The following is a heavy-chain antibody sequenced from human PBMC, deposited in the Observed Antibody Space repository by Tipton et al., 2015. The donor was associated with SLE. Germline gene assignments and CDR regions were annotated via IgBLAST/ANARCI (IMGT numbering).Heavy chain of an antibody. Sequence: SLRLSCAASGFTFSSYAMHWVRQAPGKGLEWVAVISYDGSNKYYADSVKGRFTISRDNSKNTLYLQMNSLRAEDTAVYYCARGGTQDTFDYWGQGTLVTVSS. J-gene: IGHJ4*02. V-gene: IGHV3-30-3*01. CDR1: GFTFSSYA. CDR2: ISYDGSNK. D-gene: IGHD3-16*01. CDR3: ARGGTQDTFDY.